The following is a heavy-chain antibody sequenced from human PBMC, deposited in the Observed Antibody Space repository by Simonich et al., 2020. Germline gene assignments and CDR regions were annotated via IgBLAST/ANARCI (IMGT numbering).Heavy chain of an antibody. D-gene: IGHD3-3*01. J-gene: IGHJ6*03. CDR1: GYTFTGYY. CDR2: NNPNSGST. CDR3: ARGGVQYYYYYMDV. Sequence: QVQLVQSGAEVKKPGASVKVSCKASGYTFTGYYMHWVRQAPGQGLGWMEWNNPNSGSTNYAQKFQGRATMTRDTSISTAYMELSRLRSDDTAVYYCARGGVQYYYYYMDVWGKGTTVTVSS. V-gene: IGHV1-2*02.